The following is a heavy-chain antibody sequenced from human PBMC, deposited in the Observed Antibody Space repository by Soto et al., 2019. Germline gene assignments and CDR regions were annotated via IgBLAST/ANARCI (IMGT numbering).Heavy chain of an antibody. CDR2: ISAYNGNT. J-gene: IGHJ4*02. D-gene: IGHD3-16*01. CDR3: ARGGTPTYY. CDR1: GYTFTNFG. Sequence: QVQLVQSGAEVKKPGASVKVSCKTSGYTFTNFGISWVRQAPGQGLEWMGWISAYNGNTNYAQKLKGRVIVTTDTSTSRAYMGLGSLRSDDTAVYYRARGGTPTYYWSQRTLITVCS. V-gene: IGHV1-18*01.